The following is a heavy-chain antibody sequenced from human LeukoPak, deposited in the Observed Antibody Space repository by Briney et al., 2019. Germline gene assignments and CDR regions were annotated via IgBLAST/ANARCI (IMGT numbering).Heavy chain of an antibody. CDR2: ISPYNGNT. Sequence: ASVKVSCKASGYTFTNYGITWVRQAPGQGLEWMGWISPYNGNTGYAQNLQGRVTMTTDTSTTTAYMELRSLRADDTAMYYCAIAGGWAREDYKADAFDIWGQGTMVTVSS. CDR1: GYTFTNYG. J-gene: IGHJ3*02. CDR3: AIAGGWAREDYKADAFDI. V-gene: IGHV1-18*01. D-gene: IGHD6-19*01.